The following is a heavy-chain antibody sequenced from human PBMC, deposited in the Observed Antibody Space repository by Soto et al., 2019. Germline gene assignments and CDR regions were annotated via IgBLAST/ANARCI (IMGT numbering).Heavy chain of an antibody. V-gene: IGHV3-7*05. J-gene: IGHJ3*02. CDR1: GFTLSAYW. CDR2: INRDGSKK. D-gene: IGHD6-13*01. CDR3: ARGVSPGSSRLYLDALDI. Sequence: EVQLEESGGDLVQPGGSLRLSCAASGFTLSAYWMTWVRQATGKGLEWVANINRDGSKKSYLDSVRGRFTISRDNVGNSLYLQMDSLRADASALYYCARGVSPGSSRLYLDALDIWGQGTMVTVSS.